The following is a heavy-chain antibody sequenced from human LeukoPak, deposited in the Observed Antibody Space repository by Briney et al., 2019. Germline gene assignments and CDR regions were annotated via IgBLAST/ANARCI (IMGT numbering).Heavy chain of an antibody. CDR3: AKDPAPYGSGSYPLDY. CDR1: GFTFSSYG. D-gene: IGHD3-10*01. CDR2: IRYDGSNK. V-gene: IGHV3-30*02. J-gene: IGHJ4*02. Sequence: GGSLRLSCAASGFTFSSYGMHWVRQAPGKGLEWVAFIRYDGSNKYYADSVKGRFTISRDNSKNTLYLQMNSLRAEDTAVYYCAKDPAPYGSGSYPLDYWGQETLVTVSS.